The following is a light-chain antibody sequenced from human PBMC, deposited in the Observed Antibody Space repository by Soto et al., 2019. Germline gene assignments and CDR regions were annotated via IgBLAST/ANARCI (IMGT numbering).Light chain of an antibody. Sequence: EIVLTQSPATLSLSQGERVTLSCRASQSVNNYLFWYQQKPGLAPRLLIYGASSRATGIPDRFSGSGSGTEFTLTISRLEPEDFAVYYCQQYGSSSWTFGQGTKVDIK. V-gene: IGKV3-20*01. CDR2: GAS. J-gene: IGKJ1*01. CDR1: QSVNNY. CDR3: QQYGSSSWT.